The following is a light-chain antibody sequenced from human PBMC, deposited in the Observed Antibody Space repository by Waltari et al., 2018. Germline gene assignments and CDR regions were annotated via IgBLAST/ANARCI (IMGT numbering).Light chain of an antibody. Sequence: ETVLTQSPATSSVSPGERVPLSCRASQSVSTNLAWYQQKPGQAPRLLIYGVSTRATGIPGRFSGSGSGTEFTLTINTLQSEDFAVYYGHQYNNWWTFGQGTKVEIK. V-gene: IGKV3D-15*01. J-gene: IGKJ1*01. CDR2: GVS. CDR3: HQYNNWWT. CDR1: QSVSTN.